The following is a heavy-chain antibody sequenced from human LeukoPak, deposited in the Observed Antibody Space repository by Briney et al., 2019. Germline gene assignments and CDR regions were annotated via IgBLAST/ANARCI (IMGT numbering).Heavy chain of an antibody. J-gene: IGHJ3*02. CDR1: GYTFTSYA. CDR2: ISAYNGNT. D-gene: IGHD1-26*01. V-gene: IGHV1-18*01. CDR3: ARLVGATDAFDI. Sequence: GASVKVSCKASGYTFTSYAMNWVRQAPGQGLEWMGWISAYNGNTNYAQKLQGRVAMTTDTSTSTAYMELRSLRSDDTAVYYCARLVGATDAFDIWGQGTMVTVSS.